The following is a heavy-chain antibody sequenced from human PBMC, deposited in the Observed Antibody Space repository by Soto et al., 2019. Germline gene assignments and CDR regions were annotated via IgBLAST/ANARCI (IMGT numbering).Heavy chain of an antibody. J-gene: IGHJ3*02. Sequence: LEILSDTCSVSGGSSISCSDYRACIRQPPGKGLERIGSMYYSGTTFFNPSLKSRVTISVDTSKNQLSLKLSSVTASDTAVYYCARNPYSAPYIVVVATSIVLAAFDIWGQGAMVTVSS. CDR1: GGSSISCSDY. V-gene: IGHV4-39*01. CDR2: MYYSGTT. CDR3: ARNPYSAPYIVVVATSIVLAAFDI. D-gene: IGHD2-2*01.